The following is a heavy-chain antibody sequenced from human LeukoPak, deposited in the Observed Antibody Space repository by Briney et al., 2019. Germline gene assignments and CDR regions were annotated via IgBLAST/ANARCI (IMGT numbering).Heavy chain of an antibody. J-gene: IGHJ4*02. CDR3: AKGPERGCLDD. CDR1: GFTVSSNY. Sequence: PGGSLRLSCAASGFTVSSNYMSWVRQAPGKGLEWVSVIYSGGGTYYADSVKGRFTISRDNSKNTLYLQMNSLRAEDTAAYYCAKGPERGCLDDWGQGTLVAVSS. CDR2: IYSGGGT. V-gene: IGHV3-66*01. D-gene: IGHD1-14*01.